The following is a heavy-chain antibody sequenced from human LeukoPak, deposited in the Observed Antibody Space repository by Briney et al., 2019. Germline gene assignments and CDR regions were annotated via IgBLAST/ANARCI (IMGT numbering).Heavy chain of an antibody. CDR1: GGSISSYY. V-gene: IGHV4-59*01. Sequence: SETLSLTCTVSGGSISSYYWSWIRQPPGKGLEWIGYIYYSGSTNYNPSLKSRVTISVDTSKNQFSLKLSSVTAADTAVYYCARAAYTIFGVVDGWFDPWGQGTQVTVSS. CDR3: ARAAYTIFGVVDGWFDP. CDR2: IYYSGST. J-gene: IGHJ5*02. D-gene: IGHD3-3*01.